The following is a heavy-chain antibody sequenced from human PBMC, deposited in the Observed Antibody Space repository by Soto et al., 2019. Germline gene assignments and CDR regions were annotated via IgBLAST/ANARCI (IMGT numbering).Heavy chain of an antibody. Sequence: EVQLLESGGGLVQPGGSLRLSCAASGFTFSSYAMSWVRQAPGKGLEWVSAISGSGGSTYYADSVKGRFTISRDNSKNTLYLQMNSLRAEDTAVYYCAKGGVNLGYCSSTSCYVPLYFDYWGQGTLVTVSS. CDR3: AKGGVNLGYCSSTSCYVPLYFDY. V-gene: IGHV3-23*01. CDR2: ISGSGGST. J-gene: IGHJ4*02. CDR1: GFTFSSYA. D-gene: IGHD2-2*01.